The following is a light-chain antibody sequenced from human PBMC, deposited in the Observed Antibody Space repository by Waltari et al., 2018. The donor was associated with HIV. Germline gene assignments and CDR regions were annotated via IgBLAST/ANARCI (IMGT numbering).Light chain of an antibody. Sequence: GALGQTVKITCQGENLRTYYASWYQQKPGQAPVLVSYGKNKRPAEIPDRFSSSASRNTASLTITWAQAEDEADYYCKTRDRSGNLYVFGTGTTVTVL. CDR3: KTRDRSGNLYV. CDR1: NLRTYY. CDR2: GKN. J-gene: IGLJ1*01. V-gene: IGLV3-19*01.